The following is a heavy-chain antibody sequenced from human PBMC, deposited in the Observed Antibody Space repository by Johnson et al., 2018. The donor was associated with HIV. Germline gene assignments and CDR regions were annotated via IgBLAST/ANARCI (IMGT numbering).Heavy chain of an antibody. V-gene: IGHV3-15*01. D-gene: IGHD3-22*01. CDR2: IKSKVDGGTT. CDR3: TTASGYYVEAFDI. Sequence: VQLVESGGGVVQPGRSLRLSCAASGFTFSDHYMDWVRQAPGKGLEWVGRIKSKVDGGTTDYAAPVKGRFTVSRDDSKNTQYLQLNSLKTEDTALYYCTTASGYYVEAFDIWGQGTMVTVSS. CDR1: GFTFSDHY. J-gene: IGHJ3*02.